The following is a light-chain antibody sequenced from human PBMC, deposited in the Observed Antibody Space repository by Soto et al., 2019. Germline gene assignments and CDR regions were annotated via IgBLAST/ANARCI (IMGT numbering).Light chain of an antibody. Sequence: EIVLTQSPATLSLSPGERATLFCRASQSVTGYLAWYQQKPGQAPRLLIYDPSSRATGIPARFGGSGSGTDFTLTITCLEPEDLAVYYCQQRSDSPSTFGGGTKVEI. CDR3: QQRSDSPST. CDR1: QSVTGY. J-gene: IGKJ4*01. CDR2: DPS. V-gene: IGKV3-11*01.